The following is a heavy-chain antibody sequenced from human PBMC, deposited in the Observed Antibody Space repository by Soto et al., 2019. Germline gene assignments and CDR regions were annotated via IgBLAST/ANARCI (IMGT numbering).Heavy chain of an antibody. CDR3: SRVDPSAKSHDY. CDR2: SRNRVNNFST. J-gene: IGHJ4*02. V-gene: IGHV3-72*01. CDR1: AVSEFSFSDQY. Sequence: EGSLRLSCTVSAVSEFSFSDQYMDWVRQAPGKGLEWVGRSRNRVNNFSTAYAASVQGRFTISRDESKNTVYLQMHSLKTDDTAVYYCSRVDPSAKSHDYWGPGTLDTVST. D-gene: IGHD2-15*01.